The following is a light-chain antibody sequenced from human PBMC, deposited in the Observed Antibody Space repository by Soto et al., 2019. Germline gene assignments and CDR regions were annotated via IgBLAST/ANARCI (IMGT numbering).Light chain of an antibody. CDR2: GAS. CDR1: QSVSGY. CDR3: QQYNNWPLT. V-gene: IGKV3-15*01. J-gene: IGKJ4*01. Sequence: EIVLSQSPGTLSLSPGKRATLSCRASQSVSGYLAWYQQKPGQAPRLLIYGASTRATGIPARFSGSGSGTEFTLTISSLQSEDFAVYYCQQYNNWPLTFGGGTKVDIK.